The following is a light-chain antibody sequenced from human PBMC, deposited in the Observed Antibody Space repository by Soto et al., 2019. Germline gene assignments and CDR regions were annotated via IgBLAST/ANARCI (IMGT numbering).Light chain of an antibody. V-gene: IGLV2-8*01. CDR2: EVS. J-gene: IGLJ1*01. CDR1: SSDVGGYNY. Sequence: QSALTQPPSASGSPGQSVTISCTGTSSDVGGYNYVSWYQQHPGQAPTLMIYEVSKRPSGVPDRFSGSKSGNTASLSVSGLQAEDAADYYCSSYAGSNNLRVFGTGTKVTVL. CDR3: SSYAGSNNLRV.